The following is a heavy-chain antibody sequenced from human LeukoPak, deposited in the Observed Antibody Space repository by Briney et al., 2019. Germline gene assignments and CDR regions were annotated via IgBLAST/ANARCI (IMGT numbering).Heavy chain of an antibody. CDR3: ARHVRREAAAALRENPYYYYYYMDV. D-gene: IGHD6-13*01. V-gene: IGHV5-51*01. CDR1: GYSFTSYW. J-gene: IGHJ6*03. Sequence: GESLKISCKGSGYSFTSYWIGWVRQMPGKGLAWMGIIYPGDSDTTYSPSFQGQVTISADKSISTAYLQWSSLKASDTAMYYCARHVRREAAAALRENPYYYYYYMDVWGKGTTVTVSS. CDR2: IYPGDSDT.